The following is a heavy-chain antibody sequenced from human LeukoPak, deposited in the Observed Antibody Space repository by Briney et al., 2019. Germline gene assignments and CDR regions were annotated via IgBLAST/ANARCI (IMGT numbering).Heavy chain of an antibody. V-gene: IGHV3-74*01. Sequence: PGGSLRLSCAASGIIFSNYWMHWVRQAPGKGLVWVSRINRDGSSTSYADSVKGRFTISRDNAKNTLCLQMNSLRAEDTAVYYCARGGGYSYGSFDYWGQGTLVTVSS. CDR1: GIIFSNYW. CDR2: INRDGSST. J-gene: IGHJ4*02. CDR3: ARGGGYSYGSFDY. D-gene: IGHD5-18*01.